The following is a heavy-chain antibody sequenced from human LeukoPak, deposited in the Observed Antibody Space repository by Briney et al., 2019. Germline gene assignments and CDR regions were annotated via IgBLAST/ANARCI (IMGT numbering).Heavy chain of an antibody. Sequence: LPGGSLTLSCAASGFTFSGSAMHWVRQASGKGLQWVGHIRTKTNNYATACAASVKGRFTISRDDSKNTAYLHMNSLKTEDTAVYYCTRLDCGALYYYGMDVWGQGTTVTVSS. CDR1: GFTFSGSA. J-gene: IGHJ6*02. CDR2: IRTKTNNYAT. CDR3: TRLDCGALYYYGMDV. D-gene: IGHD4-17*01. V-gene: IGHV3-73*01.